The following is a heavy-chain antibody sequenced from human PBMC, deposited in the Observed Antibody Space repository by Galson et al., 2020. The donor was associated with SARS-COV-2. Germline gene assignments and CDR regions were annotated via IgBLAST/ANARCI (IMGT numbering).Heavy chain of an antibody. J-gene: IGHJ2*01. V-gene: IGHV2-5*01. CDR3: AHRGTYYDILTGYYSMADWYFEL. Sequence: TCTFSGFSLSTSGVGVGWIRQPPGKALEWLALIYWNDDKRYSPSLKSRLTITKDNSKNQVVLTMTNMDPVDTATYYCAHRGTYYDILTGYYSMADWYFELWGCGTLVTGFS. D-gene: IGHD3-9*01. CDR1: GFSLSTSGVG. CDR2: IYWNDDK.